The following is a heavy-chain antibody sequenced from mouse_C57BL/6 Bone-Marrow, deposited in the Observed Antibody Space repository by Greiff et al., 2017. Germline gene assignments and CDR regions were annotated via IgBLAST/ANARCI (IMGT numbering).Heavy chain of an antibody. CDR2: ISSGGSYT. Sequence: EVKLVESGGDLVKPGGSLKLSCAASGFTFSSYGMSWVRQTPDKRLEWVATISSGGSYTYYPDSVKGRFTISRDNAKNTLYLQMSSLKSEDTAMYYGASGYGSSYVWFAYWGQGTLVTVSA. D-gene: IGHD1-1*01. J-gene: IGHJ3*01. CDR3: ASGYGSSYVWFAY. CDR1: GFTFSSYG. V-gene: IGHV5-6*01.